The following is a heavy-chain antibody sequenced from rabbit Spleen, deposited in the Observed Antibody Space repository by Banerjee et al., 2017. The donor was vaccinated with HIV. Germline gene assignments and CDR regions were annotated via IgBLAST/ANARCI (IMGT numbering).Heavy chain of an antibody. Sequence: QSLEESGGDLVKPGASLTLTCIASGVSFSGDSYMCWVRQAPGRGLEWIACIDTGSSGFTYFASWAKGRFTISKTSSTTVTLQMTSLTAADTATYFCARGVNNNGDGYNLWGPGTLVTVS. D-gene: IGHD2-1*01. CDR2: IDTGSSGFT. V-gene: IGHV1S40*01. J-gene: IGHJ4*01. CDR3: ARGVNNNGDGYNL. CDR1: GVSFSGDSY.